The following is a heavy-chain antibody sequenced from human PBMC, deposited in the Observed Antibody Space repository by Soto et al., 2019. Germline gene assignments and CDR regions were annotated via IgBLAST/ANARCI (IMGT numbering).Heavy chain of an antibody. J-gene: IGHJ6*02. CDR3: ARDYDFLSGYSPDPPYYYYYGMAV. CDR2: INPSGGST. CDR1: GSTFTRYY. D-gene: IGHD3-3*01. Sequence: ASVKLSGKASGSTFTRYYMHWVRQAPGQGLSWMGIINPSGGSTSYAQKFQGRVTMTRDTSTSTVYMELSSLRSEDTAVYYCARDYDFLSGYSPDPPYYYYYGMAVWVQGTTVTVSS. V-gene: IGHV1-46*01.